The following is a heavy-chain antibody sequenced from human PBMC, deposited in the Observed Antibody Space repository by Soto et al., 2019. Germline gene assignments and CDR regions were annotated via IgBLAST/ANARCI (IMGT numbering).Heavy chain of an antibody. J-gene: IGHJ3*02. CDR2: INAGNGNT. D-gene: IGHD1-26*01. CDR1: GYTFTSYA. V-gene: IGHV1-3*01. Sequence: ASVKVSCKASGYTFTSYAMHWVRQAPGQRLEWMGWINAGNGNTKYSQKFQGRVTITRDTSASTAYMELSSLRSEDTAVYYCARDLWSSIGNDAFDIRGQGTMVTVSS. CDR3: ARDLWSSIGNDAFDI.